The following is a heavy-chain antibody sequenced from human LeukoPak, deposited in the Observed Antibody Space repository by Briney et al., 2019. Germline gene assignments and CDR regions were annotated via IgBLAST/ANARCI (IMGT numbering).Heavy chain of an antibody. D-gene: IGHD2-15*01. CDR2: IGGSGSST. CDR1: GFTFSNYW. CDR3: AKALGYCGGVTCYFAFDI. V-gene: IGHV3-23*01. J-gene: IGHJ3*02. Sequence: GGSPRLSCAASGFTFSNYWMHWVRQAPGKGLDWVSGIGGSGSSTSYADSVKGRFTISRDNSKNTLYLQVGSLRAEDTALYYCAKALGYCGGVTCYFAFDIWGQGTMVTVSS.